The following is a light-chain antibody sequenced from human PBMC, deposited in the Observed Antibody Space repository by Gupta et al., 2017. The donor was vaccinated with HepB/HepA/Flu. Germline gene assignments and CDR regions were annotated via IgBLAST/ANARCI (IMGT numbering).Light chain of an antibody. V-gene: IGLV2-14*03. J-gene: IGLJ2*01. CDR3: RALTSSSTHVV. CDR1: SSDVGGYDY. Sequence: QSAVTQPASAPGSPDPSTTISCTGTSSDVGGYDYVSWYQQHPGKAPKLMIYDVSNRPSGVSNRFSGSKSGNTASLTITGLQAEDEADYYCRALTSSSTHVVFGGGTKLTGL. CDR2: DVS.